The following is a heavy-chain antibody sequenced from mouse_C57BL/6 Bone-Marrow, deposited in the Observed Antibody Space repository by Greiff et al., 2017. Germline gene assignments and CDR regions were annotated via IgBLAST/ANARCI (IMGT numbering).Heavy chain of an antibody. CDR1: GYTFTSYW. Sequence: VQLQQSGTVLARPGASVKMSCKTSGYTFTSYWMHWVKQRPGRGLEWIGAIYPGNSDTSYNQKFKGKATLTVVTSASTAYMELSSLTIEDSAVYYCTKLRGLDYWGQGTTLTVSS. V-gene: IGHV1-5*01. CDR3: TKLRGLDY. D-gene: IGHD3-3*01. J-gene: IGHJ2*01. CDR2: IYPGNSDT.